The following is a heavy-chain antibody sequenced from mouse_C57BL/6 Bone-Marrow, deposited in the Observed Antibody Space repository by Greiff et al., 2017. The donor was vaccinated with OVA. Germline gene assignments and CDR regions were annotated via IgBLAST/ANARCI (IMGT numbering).Heavy chain of an antibody. CDR3: TSYGNFDY. V-gene: IGHV14-4*01. CDR2: IDPENGDT. CDR1: GFNIKDDY. D-gene: IGHD2-1*01. J-gene: IGHJ2*01. Sequence: VQLQQSGAELVRPGASVKLSCTSSGFNIKDDYMHWVKQRPEQGLEWIGWIDPENGDTEYASKFQGKATLTADTSSNTAYLRLSSLTSEDTAVYDSTSYGNFDYWGQGTTLTVSS.